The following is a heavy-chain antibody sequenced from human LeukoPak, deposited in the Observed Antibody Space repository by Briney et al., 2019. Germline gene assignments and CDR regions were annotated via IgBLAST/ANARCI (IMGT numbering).Heavy chain of an antibody. J-gene: IGHJ4*02. V-gene: IGHV1-2*06. CDR3: VIHNRGYYFDY. CDR2: INPNSGGT. CDR1: GYTFTGYY. Sequence: ASVKVSCKASGYTFTGYYMHWVRQAPGHGLEWMGRINPNSGGTNYAQKFRGRVTMTRDTSISTAYMELSRLRSDDTAVYYCVIHNRGYYFDYWGQGTLVTVSS. D-gene: IGHD1-14*01.